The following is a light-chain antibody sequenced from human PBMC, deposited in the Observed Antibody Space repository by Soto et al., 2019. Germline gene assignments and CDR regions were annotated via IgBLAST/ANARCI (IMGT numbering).Light chain of an antibody. CDR2: DAS. J-gene: IGKJ1*01. Sequence: DIQMTQSPSALSASVGDRVTITCRASQSISSWLAWYQQKPGKAPRPLIYDASYLERGVPSRFSGSGSGTEFTLTISDLQPDDLATYYCQQYNNFWTFGPGTKVEI. V-gene: IGKV1-5*01. CDR1: QSISSW. CDR3: QQYNNFWT.